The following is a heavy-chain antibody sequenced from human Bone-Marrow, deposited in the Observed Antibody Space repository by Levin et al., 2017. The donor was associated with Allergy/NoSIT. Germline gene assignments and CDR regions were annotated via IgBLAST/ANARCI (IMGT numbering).Heavy chain of an antibody. Sequence: PSETLSLTCIVSGDSISSNYYWGWIRQPPGKGLEWIASITYSGHTYYNPSLKSRLTMSVDTSKNHFSLKLSSVTAADTALYYCARDIPVPGASFDYWGQGTLVTVSS. CDR3: ARDIPVPGASFDY. CDR1: GDSISSNYY. J-gene: IGHJ4*02. D-gene: IGHD6-19*01. V-gene: IGHV4-39*02. CDR2: ITYSGHT.